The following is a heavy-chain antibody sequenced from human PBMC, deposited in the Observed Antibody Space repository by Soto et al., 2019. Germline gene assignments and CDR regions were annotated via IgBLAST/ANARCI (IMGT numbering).Heavy chain of an antibody. J-gene: IGHJ4*02. CDR2: INQDESER. V-gene: IGHV3-7*03. CDR1: AFTFSTYW. CDR3: ATDLGDYGRMFWY. Sequence: EVQLVESGGDLVQPGGSLRLSCVASAFTFSTYWMSWVRQAPGKGLEWVANINQDESERYYVDSVKGRFTISRDNTKNSLYLQMNSLRAEDTAVYYCATDLGDYGRMFWYWGQGTLVTVSS. D-gene: IGHD4-17*01.